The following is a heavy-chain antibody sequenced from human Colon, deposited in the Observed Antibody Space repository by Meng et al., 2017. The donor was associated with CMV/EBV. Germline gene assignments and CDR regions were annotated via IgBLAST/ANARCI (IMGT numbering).Heavy chain of an antibody. CDR1: CGSSRGHY. D-gene: IGHD3-10*01. Sequence: GPGLVKPSANSSLSSLATCGSSRGHYVPWIRGPDGEGLRWIGRIYSNGRIDENYSLRSRVTISVDTSKNQLSLRLTSVTAADTAVYYCGRAGARGVPIDVWGRGTLVTVSS. CDR2: IYSNGRI. CDR3: GRAGARGVPIDV. V-gene: IGHV4-4*07. J-gene: IGHJ1*01.